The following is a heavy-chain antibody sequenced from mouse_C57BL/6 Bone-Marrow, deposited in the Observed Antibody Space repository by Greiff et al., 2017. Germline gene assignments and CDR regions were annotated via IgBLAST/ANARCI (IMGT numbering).Heavy chain of an antibody. D-gene: IGHD2-1*01. J-gene: IGHJ4*01. CDR1: GYTFTDYY. CDR3: ARVGNYFYYAMDY. V-gene: IGHV1-76*01. Sequence: QVQLQQSGAELVRPGASVKLSCKASGYTFTDYYINWVKQRPGQGLEWIARIYPGSGNTYYNEKFKGKATLTAEKSSSTAYMQLSSLTSEDSAVYFCARVGNYFYYAMDYWGQGTSVTVSS. CDR2: IYPGSGNT.